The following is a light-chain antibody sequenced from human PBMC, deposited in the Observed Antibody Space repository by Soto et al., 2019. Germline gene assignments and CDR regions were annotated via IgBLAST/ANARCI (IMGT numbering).Light chain of an antibody. V-gene: IGKV2D-29*01. CDR2: DVS. CDR3: MQSIKLPFI. J-gene: IGKJ2*01. Sequence: DLVMPQTPLSLSVTPGQPASISCKSSQSLLHGDGKTYLYWFLRKPGQPPQLLFYDVSNRFSGVPVRISARGSGTDFTLTISRVEPGDIGLYYRMQSIKLPFIFGQGSKLQI. CDR1: QSLLHGDGKTY.